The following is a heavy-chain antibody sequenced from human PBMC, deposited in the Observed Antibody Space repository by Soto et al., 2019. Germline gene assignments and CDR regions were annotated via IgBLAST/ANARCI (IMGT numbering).Heavy chain of an antibody. CDR2: IYYSGST. CDR1: GGSISSYY. CDR3: ASSRSSGWYGYYFDY. Sequence: SETLSLTCTVSGGSISSYYWSWIRQPPGKGLEWIGYIYYSGSTNYNPSLKSRVTISVDTSKNQFSLKLSSVTAADTAVYYCASSRSSGWYGYYFDYWGQGTLVTVSS. D-gene: IGHD6-19*01. V-gene: IGHV4-59*01. J-gene: IGHJ4*02.